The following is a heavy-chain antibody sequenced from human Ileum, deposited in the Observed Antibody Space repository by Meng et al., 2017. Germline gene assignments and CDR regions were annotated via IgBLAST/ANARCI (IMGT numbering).Heavy chain of an antibody. Sequence: SGPTLVKPAQTLTLTCTFSGFSLSTSGMRVSWIRQLPGKALEWLARIDWDDDKFYSTSLKTRLTISKDTSKNQVVLTMTNMDPVDTATYYCARMKASLSHDAFDIWGQGTMVTVSS. CDR1: GFSLSTSGMR. CDR3: ARMKASLSHDAFDI. V-gene: IGHV2-70*04. D-gene: IGHD5-12*01. J-gene: IGHJ3*02. CDR2: IDWDDDK.